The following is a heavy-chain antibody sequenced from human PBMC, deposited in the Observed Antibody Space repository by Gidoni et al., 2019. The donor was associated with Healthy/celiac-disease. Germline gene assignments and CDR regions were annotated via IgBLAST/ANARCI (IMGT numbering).Heavy chain of an antibody. CDR3: AGDYGDYGY. J-gene: IGHJ4*02. Sequence: QVQLVEYGGGVVQPGRSLRLSCAASGFTFSSYGMHWVRQATGKGLEWVAVIWYDGSNKYYADSVKGRFTISRDNSKNTLYLQMNSRRAEDTAVYYCAGDYGDYGYWGQGTLVTVSS. V-gene: IGHV3-33*01. D-gene: IGHD4-17*01. CDR2: IWYDGSNK. CDR1: GFTFSSYG.